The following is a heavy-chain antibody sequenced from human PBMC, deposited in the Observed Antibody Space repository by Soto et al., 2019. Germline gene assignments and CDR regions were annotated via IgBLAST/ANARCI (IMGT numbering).Heavy chain of an antibody. CDR1: GFTFSNAW. D-gene: IGHD3-10*01. V-gene: IGHV3-15*07. CDR3: TRAKGRFGELPHDFYYYYYGMDV. CDR2: IKSKTDGGTT. Sequence: EVQLVESGGGLVKPGGSLRLSCAASGFTFSNAWMNWVRQAPGKGLEWVGRIKSKTDGGTTDYAAPVKGRFTISRDDSKNTLYLQMNSLKTEDTAVYYCTRAKGRFGELPHDFYYYYYGMDVWGQGTTVTVSS. J-gene: IGHJ6*02.